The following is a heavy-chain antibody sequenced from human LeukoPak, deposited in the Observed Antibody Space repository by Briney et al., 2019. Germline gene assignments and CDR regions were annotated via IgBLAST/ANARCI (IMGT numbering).Heavy chain of an antibody. J-gene: IGHJ4*02. CDR2: IWYDGRNK. Sequence: GGSLRLSCAVSGFTFSSYGMHWVRQAPGKGPEWVAFIWYDGRNKYYADSVKGRFTISRDNSKNTLYLQVNSLRAEDTAVYYCAKRGNDGGTYYIDYWGQGTLVTVSS. CDR3: AKRGNDGGTYYIDY. D-gene: IGHD1-1*01. V-gene: IGHV3-30*02. CDR1: GFTFSSYG.